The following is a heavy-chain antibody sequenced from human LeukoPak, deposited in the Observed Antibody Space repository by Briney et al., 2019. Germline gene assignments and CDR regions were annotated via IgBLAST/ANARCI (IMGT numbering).Heavy chain of an antibody. D-gene: IGHD3-22*01. CDR2: IYYSGST. Sequence: SETLSLTCTVSGGSISSYYWSWIRQPPGKGLEWIWYIYYSGSTNYNPSLKSRVTISVDTSKNQFSLKLSSVTAADTAVYYCARHSYYYDSSGYYYFDYWGQGTLVTVSS. CDR3: ARHSYYYDSSGYYYFDY. J-gene: IGHJ4*02. V-gene: IGHV4-59*08. CDR1: GGSISSYY.